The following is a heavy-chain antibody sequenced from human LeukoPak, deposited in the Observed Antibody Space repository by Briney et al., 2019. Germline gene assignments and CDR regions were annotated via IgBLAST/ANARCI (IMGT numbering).Heavy chain of an antibody. Sequence: PSETLSLTCTVSGGSISSGGYYWSWIRQPPGKGLEWIGEINHSGSTNYNPSLKSRVTISVDTSKNQFSLKLSSVTAADTAVYYCARAWLGYCSSTSCYAAPRKYYFDYWGQGTLVTVSS. CDR2: INHSGST. V-gene: IGHV4-39*07. D-gene: IGHD2-2*01. CDR3: ARAWLGYCSSTSCYAAPRKYYFDY. J-gene: IGHJ4*02. CDR1: GGSISSGGYY.